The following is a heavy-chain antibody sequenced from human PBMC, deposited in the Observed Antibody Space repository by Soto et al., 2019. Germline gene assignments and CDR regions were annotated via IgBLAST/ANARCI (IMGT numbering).Heavy chain of an antibody. Sequence: QVQLVQSGAEVKKPGASVEVSCKASGYTFTSNDIYWLRQAPGQGPEWMGWMNPKSGDARYAQKFQDRLIMTRDTSITTAYMELTSLTSEDTAVYYCARGRPGGGVKRSWFDPWGQGTLVTVSS. J-gene: IGHJ5*02. CDR2: MNPKSGDA. V-gene: IGHV1-8*01. D-gene: IGHD2-8*02. CDR1: GYTFTSND. CDR3: ARGRPGGGVKRSWFDP.